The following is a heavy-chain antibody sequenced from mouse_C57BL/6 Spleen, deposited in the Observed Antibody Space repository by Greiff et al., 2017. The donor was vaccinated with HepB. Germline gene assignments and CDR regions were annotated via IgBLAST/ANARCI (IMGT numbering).Heavy chain of an antibody. D-gene: IGHD1-1*01. J-gene: IGHJ2*01. Sequence: QVQLKESGAELVRPGASVTLSCKASGYTFTDYEMHWVKQTPVHGLEWIGAIDPETGGTAYNQKFKGKAILTADKSSSTAYMELRSLTSEDSAVYYCTRQYYGSFYFDYWGQGTTLTVSS. CDR2: IDPETGGT. V-gene: IGHV1-15*01. CDR3: TRQYYGSFYFDY. CDR1: GYTFTDYE.